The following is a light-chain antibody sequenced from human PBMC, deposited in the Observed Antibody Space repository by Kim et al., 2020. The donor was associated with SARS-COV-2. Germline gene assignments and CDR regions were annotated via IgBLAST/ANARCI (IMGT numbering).Light chain of an antibody. CDR1: SSDVGAYNY. CDR2: DVT. Sequence: PGQSVTISCTGTSSDVGAYNYVSWYQHHPGTAPKLMIYDVTMRPSGVPDRFSGSKSGNTASLTISGLQAEDEADYYCCSFAGSAYVFGIGTQLTVL. J-gene: IGLJ1*01. CDR3: CSFAGSAYV. V-gene: IGLV2-11*01.